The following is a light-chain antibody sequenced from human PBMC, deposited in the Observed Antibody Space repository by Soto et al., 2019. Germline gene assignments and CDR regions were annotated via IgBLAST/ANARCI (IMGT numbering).Light chain of an antibody. CDR2: KAS. CDR3: QHYNSYSEA. Sequence: DIQMTQSPSTLSASVGDRVTITCLASQTISSWLAWYQQKPGKAPKLLIYKASTVKSGVPSRFSGSGSGTEFTLTISSLQPDDFATYYCQHYNSYSEAFGQGTKVDIK. CDR1: QTISSW. J-gene: IGKJ1*01. V-gene: IGKV1-5*03.